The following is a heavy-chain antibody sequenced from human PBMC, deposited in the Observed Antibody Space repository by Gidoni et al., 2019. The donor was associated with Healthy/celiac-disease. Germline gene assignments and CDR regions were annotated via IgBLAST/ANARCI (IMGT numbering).Heavy chain of an antibody. CDR2: INHSGST. D-gene: IGHD3-9*01. CDR1: GGSFSGYY. V-gene: IGHV4-34*01. J-gene: IGHJ5*02. CDR3: ARVKSHVLRYFDWLYWFDP. Sequence: QVQLQQWGAGLLKPSETLSLTCAVYGGSFSGYYWSWIRQPPGKGLEWIGEINHSGSTNYNPSLKSRVTISVDTSKNQFSLKLSSVTAADTAVYYCARVKSHVLRYFDWLYWFDPWGQGTLVTVSS.